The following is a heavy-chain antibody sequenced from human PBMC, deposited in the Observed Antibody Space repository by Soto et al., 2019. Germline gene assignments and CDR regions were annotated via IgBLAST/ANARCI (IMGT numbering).Heavy chain of an antibody. Sequence: QVQLVQSGAEVKKPGASVKVSCKASGYTFTGYYMHWVRQAPGQGLEWMGWINPTSGGTNYAQKFQGWVTMTRDTSISTAYMELSRLRSDDTAVYYCAREALGSIAARYDYWGQGTLVTVSS. CDR2: INPTSGGT. CDR3: AREALGSIAARYDY. CDR1: GYTFTGYY. V-gene: IGHV1-2*04. D-gene: IGHD6-6*01. J-gene: IGHJ4*02.